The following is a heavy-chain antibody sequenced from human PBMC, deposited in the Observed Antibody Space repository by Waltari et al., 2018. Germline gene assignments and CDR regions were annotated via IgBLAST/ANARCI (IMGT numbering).Heavy chain of an antibody. CDR1: GFTFDRHA. V-gene: IGHV3-23*04. CDR3: AKDWIAARPDVDY. CDR2: ISGSGGST. D-gene: IGHD6-6*01. Sequence: EVQLVESGGGLVQPGGSLRLSCAASGFTFDRHAMGWVLQAPGKGLEWVSAISGSGGSTYYADSVKGRFTISRDNSKNTLYLQMNSLRAEDTAVYYCAKDWIAARPDVDYWGQGTLVTVSS. J-gene: IGHJ4*02.